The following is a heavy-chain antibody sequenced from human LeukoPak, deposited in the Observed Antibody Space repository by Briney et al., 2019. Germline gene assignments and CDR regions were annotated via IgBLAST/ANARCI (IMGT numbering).Heavy chain of an antibody. J-gene: IGHJ4*02. Sequence: PSETLSLICTVSGGSITTYNWIWIRQTPGQALEWIGYIYSSGATKYNPSLKSRATILLDTSKNQLSLKLSSVSAADTAVYYCARRTPGPQLDEYVAYFFDHWGQGTQVTVSS. CDR1: GGSITTYN. CDR2: IYSSGAT. V-gene: IGHV4-4*09. D-gene: IGHD2-2*01. CDR3: ARRTPGPQLDEYVAYFFDH.